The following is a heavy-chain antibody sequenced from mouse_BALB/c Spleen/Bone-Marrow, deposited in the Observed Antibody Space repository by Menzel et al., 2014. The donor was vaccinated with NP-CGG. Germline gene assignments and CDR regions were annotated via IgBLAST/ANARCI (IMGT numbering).Heavy chain of an antibody. CDR2: INPSSGYT. V-gene: IGHV1-4*01. J-gene: IGHJ3*01. CDR1: GYTFTSYT. D-gene: IGHD2-14*01. Sequence: QVQLQQSGAELARPGASVKMSCKASGYTFTSYTMHWVKQRSGQGLEWIGYINPSSGYTNYNQKFKDKATLTADKSSSTAYMQLSNLTSEDSAVYYCARAAYYIYDEGAWFAYWGQGTLVTVSA. CDR3: ARAAYYIYDEGAWFAY.